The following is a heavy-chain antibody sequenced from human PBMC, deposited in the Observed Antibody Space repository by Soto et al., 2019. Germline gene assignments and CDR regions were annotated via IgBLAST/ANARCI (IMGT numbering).Heavy chain of an antibody. CDR3: ARKILGSTSRPNYWYFDL. V-gene: IGHV3-23*01. CDR2: ISGGGDAA. D-gene: IGHD2-2*01. Sequence: EVQLLESGGALVQPGGSLRLSCAGSGFTFINYAMNWVRQAPGKGLEWVSSISGGGDAAFFPDSVRGRFTISRDNSKSTVTLQMNSLGVEDTAVYYCARKILGSTSRPNYWYFDLWGRGTLVTVSS. CDR1: GFTFINYA. J-gene: IGHJ2*01.